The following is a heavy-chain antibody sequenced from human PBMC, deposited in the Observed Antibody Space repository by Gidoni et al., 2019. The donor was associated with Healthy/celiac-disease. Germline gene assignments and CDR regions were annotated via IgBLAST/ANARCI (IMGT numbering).Heavy chain of an antibody. CDR1: GCSLSSGDYY. V-gene: IGHV4-30-4*01. D-gene: IGHD3-10*01. CDR3: ARGVREKTVRGTFYYGMDV. J-gene: IGHJ6*02. CDR2: IYYSGST. Sequence: QVQLQESGPGLVKPSQTLSLTCTVAGCSLSSGDYYWSWIRQPPGKGLEWIGYIYYSGSTYYNPSLKSRVTISVDTSKNQFSLKLSSVTAADTAVYYCARGVREKTVRGTFYYGMDVWGQGTTVTVSS.